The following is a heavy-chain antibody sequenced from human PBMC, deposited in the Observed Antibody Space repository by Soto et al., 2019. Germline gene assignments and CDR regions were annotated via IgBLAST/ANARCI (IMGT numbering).Heavy chain of an antibody. Sequence: QVQLVQSGAEVKKPGASVKVSCKASGYTFTSYYMHWVRQAPGQGLEWMGIINPSGGSTSYAQKFQRRVTMTRDTSTSTVYMELSSLRSEDTAVYYCARNSGSQSYYYYYHGMDAWGQGTTVTVSS. J-gene: IGHJ6*02. CDR1: GYTFTSYY. CDR3: ARNSGSQSYYYYYHGMDA. V-gene: IGHV1-46*01. CDR2: INPSGGST. D-gene: IGHD3-10*01.